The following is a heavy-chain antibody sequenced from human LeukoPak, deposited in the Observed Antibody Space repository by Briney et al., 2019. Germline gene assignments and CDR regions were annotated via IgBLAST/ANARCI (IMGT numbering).Heavy chain of an antibody. CDR1: GGSISSGGYY. J-gene: IGHJ4*02. Sequence: PSETLSLTCTVSGGSISSGGYYWSWIRQHPGRGLEWIGYIYYSGSTYYNPSLKSRVTISVDTSKSQFSLKLSSATAADTAVYYCARGHDSSGFDYWGQGTLVTVSS. CDR2: IYYSGST. CDR3: ARGHDSSGFDY. V-gene: IGHV4-31*03. D-gene: IGHD3-22*01.